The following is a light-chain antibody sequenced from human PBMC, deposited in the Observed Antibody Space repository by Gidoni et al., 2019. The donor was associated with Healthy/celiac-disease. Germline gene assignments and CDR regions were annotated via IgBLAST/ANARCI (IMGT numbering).Light chain of an antibody. J-gene: IGKJ1*01. CDR1: QSVSSSY. V-gene: IGKV3-20*01. CDR3: QQYGSSPPWT. CDR2: GAS. Sequence: IVLTHSPGTLSLSPGERATLSCRASQSVSSSYLAWYQQKPGQAPRLLIYGASSRATGIPDRISGSGSGTDFTLTISRLEPEDFAVYYCQQYGSSPPWTFGQGTKVEIK.